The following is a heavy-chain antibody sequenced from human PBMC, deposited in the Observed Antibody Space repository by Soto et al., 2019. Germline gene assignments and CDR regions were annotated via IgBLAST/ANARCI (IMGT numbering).Heavy chain of an antibody. CDR3: ARECHQQLADSDY. Sequence: GGALRLSCAASGFTFRDYYMSWIREAPGKGLEWVSYISSSGSTIYYADSVKGRFTISRDNAKNSLYLQMNSLRAEDTAVYYCARECHQQLADSDYWGQGTPVTVSS. D-gene: IGHD6-13*01. CDR2: ISSSGSTI. V-gene: IGHV3-11*01. CDR1: GFTFRDYY. J-gene: IGHJ4*02.